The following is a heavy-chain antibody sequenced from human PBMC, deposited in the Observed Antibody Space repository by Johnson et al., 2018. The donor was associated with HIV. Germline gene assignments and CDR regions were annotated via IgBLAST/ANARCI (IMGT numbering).Heavy chain of an antibody. CDR2: INKDGSEK. V-gene: IGHV3-7*01. Sequence: VQLVESGGGVVQPGRSLRLSCAASGFIFSDSWMHWVRQAPGKGLVWVSRINKDGSEKYYVDSVKGRFTISRDNAKNSLYLQMNSLRAEDTAVFYCARDRSKLLYPFDAFDIWGQGTMVTVSS. J-gene: IGHJ3*02. CDR1: GFIFSDSW. D-gene: IGHD2-21*02. CDR3: ARDRSKLLYPFDAFDI.